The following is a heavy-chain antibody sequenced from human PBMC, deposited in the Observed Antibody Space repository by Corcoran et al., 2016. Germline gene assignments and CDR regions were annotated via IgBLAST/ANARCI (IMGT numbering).Heavy chain of an antibody. D-gene: IGHD3-22*01. CDR1: GGSISSSSYY. Sequence: QLQLQESGPGLVKPSETLSLTCTVSGGSISSSSYYWGWIRQPPGKGLEWIGSIYYSGSTYYKPSLKSRVTISVDTSKNQFSLKLSSVTAADTAVYDCARVHSYDSSGFPYGMDVWGQGTTVTVSS. CDR2: IYYSGST. CDR3: ARVHSYDSSGFPYGMDV. J-gene: IGHJ6*02. V-gene: IGHV4-39*07.